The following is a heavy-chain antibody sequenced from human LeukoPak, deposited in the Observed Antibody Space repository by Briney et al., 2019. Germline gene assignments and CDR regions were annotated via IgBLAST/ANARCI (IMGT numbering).Heavy chain of an antibody. CDR3: TRYNNHQFDY. J-gene: IGHJ4*02. D-gene: IGHD1-14*01. CDR2: IAYDGSRA. Sequence: PGGSLRLSCAGSGFTFGGYGMHWFRQTPGKGLEWVAVIAYDGSRAFYADSVKGRFTISRDNSKNTMSVQMDDLRAEDTAVYYCTRYNNHQFDYWGQGTLVNVSS. CDR1: GFTFGGYG. V-gene: IGHV3-33*01.